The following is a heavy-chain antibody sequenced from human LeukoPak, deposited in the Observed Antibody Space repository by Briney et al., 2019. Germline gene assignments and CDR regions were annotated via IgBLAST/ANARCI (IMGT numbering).Heavy chain of an antibody. Sequence: GRSLRLSCAASGFTFSSYAMHWVRQAPGKGLEWVAVISYDGSNKYYADSVKGRFTISRDNSKNTLYLQMSSLRAEDTAVYYCARVYYYGSGSYSGDYWGQGTLVTVSS. CDR1: GFTFSSYA. V-gene: IGHV3-30*04. CDR2: ISYDGSNK. J-gene: IGHJ4*02. CDR3: ARVYYYGSGSYSGDY. D-gene: IGHD3-10*01.